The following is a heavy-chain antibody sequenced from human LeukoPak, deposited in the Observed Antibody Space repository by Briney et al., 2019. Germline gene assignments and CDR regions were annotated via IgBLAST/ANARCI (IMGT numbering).Heavy chain of an antibody. CDR2: ISYDGSNK. V-gene: IGHV3-30-3*01. CDR3: ARDDSSSWYFDY. D-gene: IGHD6-13*01. J-gene: IGHJ4*02. CDR1: GFTFSSYA. Sequence: PGRSLRLSCAASGFTFSSYAMHWVRQAPGKGLEWVAVISYDGSNKYYADSVKGRFTISRDNSKNTLYLQMNSLRAEDTAVYYCARDDSSSWYFDYWGQGTLVTVSS.